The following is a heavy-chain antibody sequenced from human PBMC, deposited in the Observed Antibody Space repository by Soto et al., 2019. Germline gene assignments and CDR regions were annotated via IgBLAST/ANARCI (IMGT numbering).Heavy chain of an antibody. CDR1: GFTFSSYG. CDR2: ISYDGSNK. Sequence: GGSLRLSCAASGFTFSSYGMHWVRQAPGKGLEWVAVISYDGSNKYYADSVKGRFTISRDNSKNTLYLQMNSRRAEDTAVYYCAKGVRSSSWYYNVMDVWAKGPRSPSP. J-gene: IGHJ6*02. D-gene: IGHD6-13*01. CDR3: AKGVRSSSWYYNVMDV. V-gene: IGHV3-30*18.